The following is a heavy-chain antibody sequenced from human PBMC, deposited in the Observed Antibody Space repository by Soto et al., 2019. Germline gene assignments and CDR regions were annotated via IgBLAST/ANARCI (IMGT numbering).Heavy chain of an antibody. Sequence: GGSLRLSCAASKLTFRTYVMHWVRQAPGKGLEWVALISFDGSNKYYADSVKGRFTISRDNSKNTMYLQMNSLRPEDTAVYYCAREFIPLNVEGRSVIDVWAQRTTVTVSS. D-gene: IGHD2-21*01. J-gene: IGHJ6*02. CDR1: KLTFRTYV. CDR2: ISFDGSNK. CDR3: AREFIPLNVEGRSVIDV. V-gene: IGHV3-30*04.